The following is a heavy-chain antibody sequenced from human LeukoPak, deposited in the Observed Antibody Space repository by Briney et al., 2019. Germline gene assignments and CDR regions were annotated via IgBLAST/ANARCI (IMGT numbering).Heavy chain of an antibody. J-gene: IGHJ4*02. V-gene: IGHV1-24*01. D-gene: IGHD5-12*01. Sequence: WASVKVSCKASGYTFTGYYMHWVRQAPGKGLEWMGGFDPEDGETIYAQKFQGRVTMTEDTSTDTAYMELSSLRSEDTAVYYCATADSGYVALDYWGQGTLVTVSS. CDR2: FDPEDGET. CDR1: GYTFTGYY. CDR3: ATADSGYVALDY.